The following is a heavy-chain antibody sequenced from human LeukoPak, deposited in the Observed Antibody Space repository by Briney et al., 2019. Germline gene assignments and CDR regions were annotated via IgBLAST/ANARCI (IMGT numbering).Heavy chain of an antibody. CDR2: ISGSGGST. CDR3: AKDRLDIVVVSAAIAY. Sequence: GGSLRLSCAASGFTFSSYAMSWVRQAPGKGLEWVSAISGSGGSTYYADSVKGRFTISRDNSKNTLYLQMNSLRAEDTAVYYCAKDRLDIVVVSAAIAYWGQGTLVTVSS. D-gene: IGHD2-2*02. V-gene: IGHV3-23*01. CDR1: GFTFSSYA. J-gene: IGHJ4*02.